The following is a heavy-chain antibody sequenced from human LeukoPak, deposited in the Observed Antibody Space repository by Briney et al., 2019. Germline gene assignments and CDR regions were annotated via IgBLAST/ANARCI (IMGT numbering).Heavy chain of an antibody. CDR2: ISGSGSST. V-gene: IGHV3-23*01. D-gene: IGHD6-13*01. J-gene: IGHJ4*02. CDR3: ATSFGPVIAAAGTGAD. Sequence: GGSLRLSCAASGFTFRSYAMNWVRQAPGKGLVWVSVISGSGSSTYYADSVKGRFTISRDNSKNTLYLQMNSLRAEDTAVYYCATSFGPVIAAAGTGADWGQGTLVTVSS. CDR1: GFTFRSYA.